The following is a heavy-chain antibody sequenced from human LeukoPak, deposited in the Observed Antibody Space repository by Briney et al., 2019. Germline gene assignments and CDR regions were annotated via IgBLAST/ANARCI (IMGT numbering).Heavy chain of an antibody. CDR2: IYSSGST. D-gene: IGHD6-13*01. CDR1: GGSISNYY. V-gene: IGHV4-4*07. J-gene: IGHJ4*02. Sequence: PSETLSLTCTVSGGSISNYYWSWIRQPAGKGLEWIGRIYSSGSTNYNPSLNSRVTMSVDTSKNQFSLKLSSVTAADTAVYYCARGVYIAAAQYGYWGQGTLVTVSS. CDR3: ARGVYIAAAQYGY.